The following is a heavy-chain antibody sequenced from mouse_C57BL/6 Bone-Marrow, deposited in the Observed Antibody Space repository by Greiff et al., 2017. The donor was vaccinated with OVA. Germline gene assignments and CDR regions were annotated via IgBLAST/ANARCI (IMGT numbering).Heavy chain of an antibody. CDR2: IWSGGST. D-gene: IGHD2-2*01. CDR3: ARNLVTTLYYYAMDY. J-gene: IGHJ4*01. CDR1: GFSLTSYG. Sequence: QVQLQQSGPGLVQPSQSLSITCTVSGFSLTSYGVHWVRQSPGKGLEWLGVIWSGGSTDYNAAFISRLSISKDNSKSQVFFKMNSLQADDTAIYYCARNLVTTLYYYAMDYWGQGTSVTVSS. V-gene: IGHV2-2*01.